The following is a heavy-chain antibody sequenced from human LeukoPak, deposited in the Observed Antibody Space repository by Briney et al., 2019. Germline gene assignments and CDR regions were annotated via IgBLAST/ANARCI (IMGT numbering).Heavy chain of an antibody. CDR1: GFSFSDYW. CDR3: ARSLPYGTTWYGRSDF. D-gene: IGHD6-13*01. J-gene: IGHJ4*02. Sequence: PGGSLRLSCAASGFSFSDYWMSWVRQSPEKGLEWVANIKEDGSARYYVDSVKGRFTISRDNAMNSLYLQMNSLRAEDTAIYYCARSLPYGTTWYGRSDFWGQGTLVTVSS. V-gene: IGHV3-7*03. CDR2: IKEDGSAR.